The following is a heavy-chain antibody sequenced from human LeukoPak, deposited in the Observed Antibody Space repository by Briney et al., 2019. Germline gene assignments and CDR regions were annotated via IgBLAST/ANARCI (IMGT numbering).Heavy chain of an antibody. D-gene: IGHD1-26*01. Sequence: GESLRLSCAASGFTFSSYSMNWVHQAPGKGLEWVSHITASGTAMFYADSVKGRFTISRDNAKNSLYLQMNSLRDEDTAVYYCASSGSYRFDYWGQGTLVTVSS. V-gene: IGHV3-48*02. J-gene: IGHJ4*02. CDR1: GFTFSSYS. CDR3: ASSGSYRFDY. CDR2: ITASGTAM.